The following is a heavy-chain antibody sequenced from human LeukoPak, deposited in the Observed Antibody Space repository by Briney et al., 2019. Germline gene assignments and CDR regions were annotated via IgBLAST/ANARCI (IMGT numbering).Heavy chain of an antibody. CDR2: ISAYNGNT. V-gene: IGHV1-18*01. Sequence: ASVKVSCKASGGTFSSYAISWVRQAPGQGLEWMGWISAYNGNTNYAQKLQGRVTMTTDTSTSTAYMELRSLRSDDTAVYYCARDPITMVRGVIITAPPDYWGQGTLVTVSS. D-gene: IGHD3-10*01. CDR3: ARDPITMVRGVIITAPPDY. CDR1: GGTFSSYA. J-gene: IGHJ4*02.